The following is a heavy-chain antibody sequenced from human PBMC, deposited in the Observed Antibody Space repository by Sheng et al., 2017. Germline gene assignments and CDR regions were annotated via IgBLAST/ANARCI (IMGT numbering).Heavy chain of an antibody. V-gene: IGHV3-66*02. CDR1: GFTVSSNY. D-gene: IGHD2-15*01. Sequence: EVQLVESGGGLVQPGGSLRLSCAASGFTVSSNYMSWVRQAPGKGLEWVSVIYSGGSTYYADSVKGRFTISRDNSKNTLYLQMNSLRAEDTAVYYCARDDCSGGSCYSSWGQGTLVTVSS. J-gene: IGHJ4*02. CDR3: ARDDCSGGSCYSS. CDR2: IYSGGST.